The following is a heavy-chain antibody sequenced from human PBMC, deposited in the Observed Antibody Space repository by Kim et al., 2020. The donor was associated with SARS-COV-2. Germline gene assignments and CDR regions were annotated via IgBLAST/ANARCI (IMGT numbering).Heavy chain of an antibody. CDR1: GFTFSSYS. CDR3: ARGIIAARVHYGMDV. CDR2: ISSSSSYI. Sequence: GGSLRLSCAASGFTFSSYSMNWVRQAPGKGLEWVSSISSSSSYIYYADSVKGRFTISRDNAKNSLYLQMNSLRAEDTAVYYCARGIIAARVHYGMDVWGQGTTVTVSS. D-gene: IGHD6-6*01. V-gene: IGHV3-21*01. J-gene: IGHJ6*02.